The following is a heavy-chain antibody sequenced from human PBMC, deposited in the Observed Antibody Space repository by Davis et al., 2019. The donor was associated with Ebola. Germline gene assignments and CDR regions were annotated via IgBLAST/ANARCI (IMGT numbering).Heavy chain of an antibody. V-gene: IGHV3-48*01. Sequence: GESLKISCAASGFTFSSYSMNWVRQAPGKGLEWVSYISSSSSTIYYADSVKGRFTISRDNAKNSLYLQMNSLRAEDTAVYYCARHTVMDVWGQGTTVTVSS. J-gene: IGHJ6*02. CDR3: ARHTVMDV. CDR2: ISSSSSTI. CDR1: GFTFSSYS.